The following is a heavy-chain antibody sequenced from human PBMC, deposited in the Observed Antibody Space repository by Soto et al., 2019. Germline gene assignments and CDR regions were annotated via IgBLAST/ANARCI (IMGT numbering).Heavy chain of an antibody. Sequence: EVQLLKSGGGLVQPGGSLRLSCAASGFTFSSYAMSWVRQAPGKGLEWVSAIRGSGGSTYYADSVRGRFIISRDNSKNTLYVHMSSLRAEDTAVYYCAKETDGAFDIWGQGTMVTVSS. J-gene: IGHJ3*02. CDR3: AKETDGAFDI. V-gene: IGHV3-23*01. CDR1: GFTFSSYA. CDR2: IRGSGGST.